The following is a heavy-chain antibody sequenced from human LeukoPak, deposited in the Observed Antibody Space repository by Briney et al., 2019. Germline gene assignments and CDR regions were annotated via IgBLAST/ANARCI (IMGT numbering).Heavy chain of an antibody. CDR1: GGSINSYY. CDR2: IYSSGST. V-gene: IGHV4-4*07. Sequence: SETLSLTCTVSGGSINSYYWSWIRQPAGKGLEWIGRIYSSGSTNYNPSLKSRVSMSVDTSKNQFSLKLTSVTAVDTAVYYCARGGKATVVTMWGQGILVTVSS. CDR3: ARGGKATVVTM. J-gene: IGHJ4*02. D-gene: IGHD4-23*01.